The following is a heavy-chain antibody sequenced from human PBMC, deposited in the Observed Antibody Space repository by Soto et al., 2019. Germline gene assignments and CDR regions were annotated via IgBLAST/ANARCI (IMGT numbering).Heavy chain of an antibody. CDR2: ISSSSSTI. D-gene: IGHD1-1*01. Sequence: GGSLRLSSAASGFTFSSYSMHWVRQAPGKGLEWVSYISSSSSTIYYADSVKGRFTISRDNAKNSLYLQMNSLRDEDTAVYYCARDMNPGTTHIFDYWGQGTLVTVSS. V-gene: IGHV3-48*02. J-gene: IGHJ4*02. CDR3: ARDMNPGTTHIFDY. CDR1: GFTFSSYS.